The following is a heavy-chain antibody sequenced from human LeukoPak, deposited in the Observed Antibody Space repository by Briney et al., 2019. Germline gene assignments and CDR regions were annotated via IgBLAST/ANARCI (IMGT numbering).Heavy chain of an antibody. CDR2: IYTSGST. V-gene: IGHV4-4*07. D-gene: IGHD3-3*01. CDR1: GGSISSYY. CDR3: ARALRFLEWFPHDAFDI. J-gene: IGHJ3*02. Sequence: PSETLSLTCTVSGGSISSYYWSWIRQPAGKGLEWIGRIYTSGSTKYNPSLKSRVTISVNKSKNQFSLKLSSVTAADTAVYYCARALRFLEWFPHDAFDIWGQGTMVTVS.